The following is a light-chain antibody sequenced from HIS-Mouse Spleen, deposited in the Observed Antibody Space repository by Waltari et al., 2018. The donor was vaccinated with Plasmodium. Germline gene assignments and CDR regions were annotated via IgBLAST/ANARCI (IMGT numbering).Light chain of an antibody. CDR3: QQRSNWPLT. Sequence: EIVLTQSPATLSLSPGERATISCRASQSVSSYLAWYQQTPGQAPRLLIYDASNRATGIPARFSGSGSGTDFTLTISSLEPEDFAVYYCQQRSNWPLTFGGGTKVEIK. CDR1: QSVSSY. V-gene: IGKV3-11*01. CDR2: DAS. J-gene: IGKJ4*01.